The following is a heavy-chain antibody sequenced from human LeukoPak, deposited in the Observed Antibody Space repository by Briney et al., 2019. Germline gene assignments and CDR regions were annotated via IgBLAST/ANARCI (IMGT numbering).Heavy chain of an antibody. CDR3: ARRAAAWNSYYFDY. D-gene: IGHD6-13*01. CDR2: IYPGDSDT. J-gene: IGHJ4*02. CDR1: GYSFTSYW. V-gene: IGHV5-51*01. Sequence: GESPKISCKGSGYSFTSYWIGWVRQMPGKGLEWMGIIYPGDSDTRYSSSFQGQVTISADKSISTAYLQWSSLKASDTAMYYCARRAAAWNSYYFDYWGQGTLVTVSS.